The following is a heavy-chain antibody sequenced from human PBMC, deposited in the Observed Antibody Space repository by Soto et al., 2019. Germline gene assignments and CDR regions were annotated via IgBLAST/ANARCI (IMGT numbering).Heavy chain of an antibody. CDR1: GGSVSRDSTF. J-gene: IGHJ4*02. D-gene: IGHD4-4*01. CDR2: IYYSGPT. CDR3: ARGYSHYAH. Sequence: AETLSLTCTVSGGSVSRDSTFWSWIPQPPGKGLEWIGYIYYSGPTRYSPSLESRVTISIDSSKKQVSRNLTSVTAADTAVYYCARGYSHYAHWGRGTLVTVSS. V-gene: IGHV4-61*01.